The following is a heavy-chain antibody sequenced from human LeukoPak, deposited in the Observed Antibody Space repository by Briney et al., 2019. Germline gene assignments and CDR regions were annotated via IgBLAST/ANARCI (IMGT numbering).Heavy chain of an antibody. J-gene: IGHJ6*03. D-gene: IGHD4-17*01. CDR1: GFTLSSYE. Sequence: GGSLRLSCTASGFTLSSYEMSWIRQAPGKGLEWVSSIDYSGGETHYADSVKGRFTISRDNSKNTLYLQMNSLRAEDTAVYYCAKDRATVTTVRTSYYMDVWGKGTTVTVSS. CDR3: AKDRATVTTVRTSYYMDV. CDR2: IDYSGGET. V-gene: IGHV3-23*01.